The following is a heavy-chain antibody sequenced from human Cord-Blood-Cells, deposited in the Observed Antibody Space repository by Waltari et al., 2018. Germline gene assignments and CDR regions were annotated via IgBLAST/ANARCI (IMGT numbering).Heavy chain of an antibody. CDR3: ASPELGIRDDAFDI. Sequence: QVQLQQWGAGLLKPSETLSLTCAVYGGSFSGYYWSWIRQPPGKGLEWIGENNHSGSTHSNPSLKSRVTISVDTSKNQFSLELSSVTAADTAVYYCASPELGIRDDAFDIWGQGTMVTVSS. CDR2: NNHSGST. J-gene: IGHJ3*02. D-gene: IGHD7-27*01. CDR1: GGSFSGYY. V-gene: IGHV4-34*01.